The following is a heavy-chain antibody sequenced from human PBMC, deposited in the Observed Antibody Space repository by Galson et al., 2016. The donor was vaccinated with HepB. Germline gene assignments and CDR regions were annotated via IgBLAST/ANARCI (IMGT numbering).Heavy chain of an antibody. CDR3: ASLFYSSSWYKGWFDP. J-gene: IGHJ5*02. Sequence: ETLSLTCTVSGGSISSSSYYWGWIRQPPGKGLEWIGSIYYSGSTYYNPSLKSRVTISVDTSKNQFSLKLSSVTAADTAVYYCASLFYSSSWYKGWFDPWGQGTLVTVSS. CDR2: IYYSGST. V-gene: IGHV4-39*01. CDR1: GGSISSSSYY. D-gene: IGHD6-13*01.